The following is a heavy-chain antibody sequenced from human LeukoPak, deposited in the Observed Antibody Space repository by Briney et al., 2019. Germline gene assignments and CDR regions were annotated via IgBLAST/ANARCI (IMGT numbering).Heavy chain of an antibody. Sequence: XVKVSCKASGGTFSSYAISWVRQAPGEGLEGMGRIITIFGTANYAQKVEGRVTINTDESTSTAYMEVRSLRSEHPAVYYCASGKGRSRVGYSYGFYVDAFDIWGQGTMVTVSS. CDR1: GGTFSSYA. CDR3: ASGKGRSRVGYSYGFYVDAFDI. CDR2: IITIFGTA. V-gene: IGHV1-69*05. D-gene: IGHD5-18*01. J-gene: IGHJ3*02.